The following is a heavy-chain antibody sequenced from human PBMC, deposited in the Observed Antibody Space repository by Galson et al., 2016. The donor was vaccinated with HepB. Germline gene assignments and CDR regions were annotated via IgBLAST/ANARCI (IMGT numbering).Heavy chain of an antibody. V-gene: IGHV1-2*02. Sequence: SVKVSCKASGYTFAGHYIHWVRQAPGQGLQWMGWINPNSGGTYYAQNFQGRVTMTRDTSITTAYMDLSRLRFDDTAVYYCARAPRRYKHGTARSDAFDVWGQGTMVTVS. CDR2: INPNSGGT. CDR1: GYTFAGHY. D-gene: IGHD5-18*01. CDR3: ARAPRRYKHGTARSDAFDV. J-gene: IGHJ3*01.